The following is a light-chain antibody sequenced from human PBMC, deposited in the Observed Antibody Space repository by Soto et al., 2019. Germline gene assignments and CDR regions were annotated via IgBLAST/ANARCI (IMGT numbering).Light chain of an antibody. CDR1: QAIDHY. Sequence: DIQMTQSPSSLSASVGDRVTITCRASQAIDHYLNWYQHKPGKAPELLILAASIVQSGVPSRFSGGGFGTDFSLTISSLHPEDFATYYCQQSYRTPLTFGGGTKVEI. CDR2: AAS. CDR3: QQSYRTPLT. V-gene: IGKV1-39*01. J-gene: IGKJ4*01.